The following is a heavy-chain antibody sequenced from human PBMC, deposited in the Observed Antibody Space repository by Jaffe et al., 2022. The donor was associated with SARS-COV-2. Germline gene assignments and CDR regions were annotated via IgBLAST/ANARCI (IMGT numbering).Heavy chain of an antibody. CDR1: GYTFTSYA. D-gene: IGHD3-10*02. CDR2: INAGNGNT. Sequence: QVQLVQSGAEVKKPGASVKVSCKASGYTFTSYAMHWVRQAPGQRLEWMGWINAGNGNTKYSQKFQGRVTITRDTSASTAYMELSSLRSEDTAVYYCAREGGLFGENAFDIWGQGTMVTVSS. J-gene: IGHJ3*02. CDR3: AREGGLFGENAFDI. V-gene: IGHV1-3*01.